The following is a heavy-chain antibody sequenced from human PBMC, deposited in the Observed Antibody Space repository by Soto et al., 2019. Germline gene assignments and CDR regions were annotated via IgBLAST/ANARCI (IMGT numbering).Heavy chain of an antibody. CDR2: VFYTGRA. V-gene: IGHV4-61*01. D-gene: IGHD4-4*01. CDR1: GDSISSGYH. CDR3: ARDGDGRMTTNPYYYNGMDV. Sequence: SETLSLTCAVYGDSISSGYHWAWIRQPPGKGLEWIGYVFYTGRANYNASLKSRVSISLDTSNYQFSLKLSSVTAADTAVYYCARDGDGRMTTNPYYYNGMDVWGPGTTVTVSS. J-gene: IGHJ6*02.